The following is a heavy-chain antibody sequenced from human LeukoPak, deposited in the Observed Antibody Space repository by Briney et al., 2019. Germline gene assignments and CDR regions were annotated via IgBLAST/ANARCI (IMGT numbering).Heavy chain of an antibody. CDR3: ARDSGVELVVDY. CDR1: GFTFSSYG. Sequence: PGGSLRLSCAASGFTFSSYGMHWVRQAPGKGLEWVAFIRYDGSNKYYADSVKGRFTISRDNAKNSLYLQMNSLRAEDTAVYYCARDSGVELVVDYWGQGTLVTVSS. V-gene: IGHV3-30*02. J-gene: IGHJ4*02. D-gene: IGHD2-8*02. CDR2: IRYDGSNK.